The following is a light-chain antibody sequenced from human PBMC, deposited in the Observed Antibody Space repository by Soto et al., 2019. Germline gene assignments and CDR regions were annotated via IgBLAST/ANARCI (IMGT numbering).Light chain of an antibody. J-gene: IGKJ4*01. CDR2: AAS. V-gene: IGKV1-27*01. CDR3: QKYNSSPLT. CDR1: LGSSTY. Sequence: DIQMTQSPSSLSASVGDRVTITCRASLGSSTYLAWYQQKPGKVPKLLIYAASSLQSGVPSRFSGSGSGTDFTLTISSLQPEDVATYYCQKYNSSPLTVGGGTKVEIK.